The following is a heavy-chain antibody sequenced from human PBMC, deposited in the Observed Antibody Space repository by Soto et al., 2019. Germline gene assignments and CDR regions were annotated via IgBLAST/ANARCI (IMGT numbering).Heavy chain of an antibody. CDR1: GFTFTSSA. CDR2: IVVGSGNT. J-gene: IGHJ6*02. Sequence: SVKVSCKASGFTFTSSAMQWVRQARGQRLEWIGWIVVGSGNTNYAQKLQGRVTMTTDTSTSTAYMELRSLRSDDTAVYYCARGTADYYYGMDVWGQGTTVTVSS. V-gene: IGHV1-58*02. CDR3: ARGTADYYYGMDV.